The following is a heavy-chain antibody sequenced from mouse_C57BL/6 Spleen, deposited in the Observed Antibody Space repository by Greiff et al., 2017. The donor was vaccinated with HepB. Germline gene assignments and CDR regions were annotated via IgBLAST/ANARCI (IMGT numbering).Heavy chain of an antibody. V-gene: IGHV1-5*01. J-gene: IGHJ4*01. CDR3: TRGIYYDYGYYAMDY. CDR2: IYPGNSDT. CDR1: GYTFTSYW. D-gene: IGHD2-4*01. Sequence: EVQLQQSVTVLARPGASVKMSCKTSGYTFTSYWMHWVKQRPGQGLEWIGAIYPGNSDTSYNQKFKGKAKLTAVTSASTAYMELSSLTNEDSAVYYCTRGIYYDYGYYAMDYWGQGTSVTVSS.